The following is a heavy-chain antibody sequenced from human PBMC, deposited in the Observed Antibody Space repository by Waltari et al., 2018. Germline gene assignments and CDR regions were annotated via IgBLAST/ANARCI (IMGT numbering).Heavy chain of an antibody. Sequence: EVQLVESGGGLIQPGGSLRLSCAASGFTVSSNYMSWVRQAPGKGLEWVSVSYSGGSTYYADSVKGRFTISRDKSKNTLYLQMNSLRAEDTAVYYCAKDTYYYDSSGYYYNYWGQGTLVTVSS. CDR2: SYSGGST. D-gene: IGHD3-22*01. CDR3: AKDTYYYDSSGYYYNY. V-gene: IGHV3-53*01. CDR1: GFTVSSNY. J-gene: IGHJ4*02.